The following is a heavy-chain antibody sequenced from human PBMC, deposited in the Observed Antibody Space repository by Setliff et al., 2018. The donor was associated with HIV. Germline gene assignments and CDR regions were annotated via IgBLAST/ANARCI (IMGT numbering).Heavy chain of an antibody. D-gene: IGHD2-15*01. CDR2: ISAYNGNT. CDR1: GYTFTNYG. CDR3: ARMRFWRGGSCLPGSLYYYYMDV. J-gene: IGHJ6*03. V-gene: IGHV1-18*01. Sequence: GASVKVSCKASGYTFTNYGISWVRQAPGQGLEWIGWISAYNGNTNYAQKLQDRVTMTTDTTSTTAYMELRSLRSDDTAVYFCARMRFWRGGSCLPGSLYYYYMDVWGKGTTVTVS.